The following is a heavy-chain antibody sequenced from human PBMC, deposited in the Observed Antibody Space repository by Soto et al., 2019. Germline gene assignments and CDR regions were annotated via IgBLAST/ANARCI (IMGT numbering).Heavy chain of an antibody. D-gene: IGHD2-15*01. CDR3: ARFPLTTGYCSGGSCYSFDY. V-gene: IGHV4-31*03. Sequence: SETLSLTCTVSGGSISSGGYYWSWIRQHPGKGLEWIGYIYYSGSTYYNPSLKSRVTISVDTSKNQFSLKLSSVTAADTAVYYCARFPLTTGYCSGGSCYSFDYWGQGTLVTVSS. CDR2: IYYSGST. CDR1: GGSISSGGYY. J-gene: IGHJ4*02.